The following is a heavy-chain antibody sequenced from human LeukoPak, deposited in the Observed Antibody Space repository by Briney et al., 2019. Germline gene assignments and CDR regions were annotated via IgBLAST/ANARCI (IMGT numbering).Heavy chain of an antibody. CDR1: GFTFSDYH. V-gene: IGHV3-11*01. Sequence: GGSLRLSCVASGFTFSDYHMYWIRQAPGKGLEWVSCISGSGGTITYADSVKGRFTISRDNAKNTLYLQMNSLRAEDTAVYYCAKMGYYFGYYGMDVWGQGTTVTVSS. CDR2: ISGSGGTI. J-gene: IGHJ6*02. D-gene: IGHD2/OR15-2a*01. CDR3: AKMGYYFGYYGMDV.